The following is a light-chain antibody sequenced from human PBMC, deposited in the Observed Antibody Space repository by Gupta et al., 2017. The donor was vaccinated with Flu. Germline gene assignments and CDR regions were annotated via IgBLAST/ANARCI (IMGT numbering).Light chain of an antibody. CDR2: RVS. V-gene: IGKV2-30*01. CDR3: MQGAHWTWA. CDR1: QGLVYSDGNTY. Sequence: DVVMTQSPLSLPVTLGQPASISCRSSQGLVYSDGNTYLHWFQQRPGQSPRRLIYRVSYRESGGPDRFSGSGSGTEFTLKISRVEAEDGGVDACMQGAHWTWACGQGHKVE. J-gene: IGKJ1*01.